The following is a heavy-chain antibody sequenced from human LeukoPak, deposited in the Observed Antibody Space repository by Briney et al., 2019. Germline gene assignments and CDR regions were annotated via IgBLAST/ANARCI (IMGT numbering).Heavy chain of an antibody. CDR2: ISGVGGRT. CDR3: AKDAKYYYDSSGYYPYAFDI. D-gene: IGHD3-22*01. V-gene: IGHV3-23*01. CDR1: GFTFSSYG. J-gene: IGHJ3*02. Sequence: GGSLRLSCAVYGFTFSSYGMSWVRQPPGKGMEWVSSISGVGGRTFHADSVKGRFTISRDNSKNTLYLQMNSLRAEDTAVYYCAKDAKYYYDSSGYYPYAFDIWGQGTMVTVSS.